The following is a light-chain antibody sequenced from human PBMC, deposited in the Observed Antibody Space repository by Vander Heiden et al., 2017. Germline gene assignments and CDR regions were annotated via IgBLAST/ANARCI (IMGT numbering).Light chain of an antibody. J-gene: IGKJ2*01. CDR3: QQYNYYPYT. Sequence: DIQMTQSPSTLSASAGDRVTITCRASQSISSWLAWYQHKPEKATKPLIYKASTLESGVPSRFSGSGSGTEFTLTISSLQPDDFATFYCQQYNYYPYTFGQRTKLEIK. V-gene: IGKV1-5*03. CDR2: KAS. CDR1: QSISSW.